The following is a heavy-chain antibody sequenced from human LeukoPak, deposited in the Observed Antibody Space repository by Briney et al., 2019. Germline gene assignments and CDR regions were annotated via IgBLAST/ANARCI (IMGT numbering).Heavy chain of an antibody. CDR2: INHSGST. V-gene: IGHV4-59*01. CDR3: ARALDNYDISVSDD. Sequence: PSETLSLTRTVSGGSISSYYWSWIRQSPGKGLEWIGYINHSGSTKYNPSLKSRGTISVDMSRNQFSLKLSSVTAADTALYYCARALDNYDISVSDDWNQRTLVTVSS. CDR1: GGSISSYY. J-gene: IGHJ4*02. D-gene: IGHD3-22*01.